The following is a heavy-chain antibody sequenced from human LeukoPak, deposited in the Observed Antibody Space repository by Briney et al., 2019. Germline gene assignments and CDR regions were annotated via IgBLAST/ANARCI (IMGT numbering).Heavy chain of an antibody. J-gene: IGHJ3*02. V-gene: IGHV4-4*02. CDR1: GGSISSSNW. D-gene: IGHD6-19*01. Sequence: KPSATLSLTCAVSGGSISSSNWWSWVRQPPGKGLEWIGEIYHSGSTNYNPSLKSRVTISVDKSKNQFSLKLSSVTAADTAVYYCARRPAAVAAKGAFDIWGQGTMVTVSS. CDR2: IYHSGST. CDR3: ARRPAAVAAKGAFDI.